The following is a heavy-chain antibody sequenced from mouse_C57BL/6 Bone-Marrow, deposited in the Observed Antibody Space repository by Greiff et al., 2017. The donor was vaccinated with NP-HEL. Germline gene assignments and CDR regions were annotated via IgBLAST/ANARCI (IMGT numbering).Heavy chain of an antibody. V-gene: IGHV1-63*01. J-gene: IGHJ3*01. Sequence: VQLQESGAELVRPGTSVKMSCKASGYTFTNYWIGWAKQRPGHGLEWIGDIYPGGGYTNYNEKFKGKATLTADKSSSTAYMQFSSLTSEDSAIYYCASYGNYRAWFAYWGQGTLVTVSA. D-gene: IGHD2-1*01. CDR2: IYPGGGYT. CDR3: ASYGNYRAWFAY. CDR1: GYTFTNYW.